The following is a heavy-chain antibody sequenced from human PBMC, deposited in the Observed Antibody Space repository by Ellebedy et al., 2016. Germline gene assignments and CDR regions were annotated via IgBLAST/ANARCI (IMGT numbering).Heavy chain of an antibody. J-gene: IGHJ6*02. CDR1: GFTFDDYA. D-gene: IGHD3-16*01. CDR2: ISWNSGSI. CDR3: AKDAALGYYYGMDV. Sequence: SLKISXAASGFTFDDYAMHWVRQAPGKGLEWVSGISWNSGSIGYADSVKGRFTISRDNAKNSLYLQMNSLRAEDTALYYCAKDAALGYYYGMDVWGQGTTVTVSS. V-gene: IGHV3-9*01.